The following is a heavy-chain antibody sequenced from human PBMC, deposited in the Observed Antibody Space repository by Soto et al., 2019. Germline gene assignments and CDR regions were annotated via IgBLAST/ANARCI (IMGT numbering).Heavy chain of an antibody. V-gene: IGHV4-59*01. CDR1: DASISSYY. CDR2: IYYSGST. D-gene: IGHD3-16*01. Sequence: QVQLLESGPGLVKPSETLSLTCTVSDASISSYYWSWIRQPPGKGLEWIGYIYYSGSTNYNPSLKSRVTISVDTSKSQISLKLSSVTAADTAVYYCARESGSYDPLDYWGQGTLVTVSS. CDR3: ARESGSYDPLDY. J-gene: IGHJ4*02.